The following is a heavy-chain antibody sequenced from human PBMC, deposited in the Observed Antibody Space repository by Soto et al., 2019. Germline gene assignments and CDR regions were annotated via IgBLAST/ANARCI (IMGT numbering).Heavy chain of an antibody. CDR1: GGTFSSYA. Sequence: QVQLVQSGAEVKKPGSSVKVSCKASGGTFSSYAISWVRQAPGQGLEWMGGIIPIFGTANYAQKFQGRVTITXXDXTXXAYMELSSLRSEDTAVYYCARVGSYDSSGYYYPGYWGQGTLVTVSS. V-gene: IGHV1-69*05. CDR2: IIPIFGTA. D-gene: IGHD3-22*01. CDR3: ARVGSYDSSGYYYPGY. J-gene: IGHJ4*02.